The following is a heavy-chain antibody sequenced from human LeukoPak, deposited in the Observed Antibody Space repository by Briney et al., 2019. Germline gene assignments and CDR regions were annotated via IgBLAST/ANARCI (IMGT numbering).Heavy chain of an antibody. D-gene: IGHD6-13*01. CDR2: IYYSRST. V-gene: IGHV4-59*01. CDR3: ARGGSSWLPAEYFQH. Sequence: SETLSLTCTVSGGSISSYYWSWIRQPPGKGLEWIGYIYYSRSTNYNPSLKSRVTISVDTSKNQFSLKLSSVTAADTAVYYCARGGSSWLPAEYFQHWGQGTLVTVSS. CDR1: GGSISSYY. J-gene: IGHJ1*01.